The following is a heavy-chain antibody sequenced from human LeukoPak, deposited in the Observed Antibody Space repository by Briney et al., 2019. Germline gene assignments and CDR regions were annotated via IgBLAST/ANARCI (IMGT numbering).Heavy chain of an antibody. V-gene: IGHV5-51*01. Sequence: KLGESLKISCKGSGYSFTTYWIAWVRQMPGKGLEWMGIIYPGDSDTRYSPSFQGQVTISADKSISTAYLQWSSLKASDTAMYYCARLGYSGYDYRNNWFDPWGQGTLVTVSS. CDR2: IYPGDSDT. CDR1: GYSFTTYW. J-gene: IGHJ5*02. CDR3: ARLGYSGYDYRNNWFDP. D-gene: IGHD5-12*01.